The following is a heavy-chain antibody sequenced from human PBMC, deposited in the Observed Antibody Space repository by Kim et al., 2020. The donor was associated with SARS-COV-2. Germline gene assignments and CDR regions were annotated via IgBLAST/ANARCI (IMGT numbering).Heavy chain of an antibody. CDR2: IWYDGSNK. CDR3: ARGGATVTNLGFDP. Sequence: GGSLRLSCAASGFTFSSYGMHWVRQAPGKGLEWVAVIWYDGSNKYYADSVKGRFTISRDNSKNTLYLQMNSLRAEDTAVYYCARGGATVTNLGFDPWGQGTLVTVSS. CDR1: GFTFSSYG. J-gene: IGHJ5*02. V-gene: IGHV3-33*01. D-gene: IGHD4-4*01.